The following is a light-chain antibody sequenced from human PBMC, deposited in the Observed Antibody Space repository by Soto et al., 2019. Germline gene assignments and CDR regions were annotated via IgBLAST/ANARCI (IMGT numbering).Light chain of an antibody. J-gene: IGKJ5*01. CDR3: QQYASSPIP. CDR2: DAS. Sequence: ENVLTQSPGTLSLSPGERATLSCRASQSVGRDYLAWFQQKPGQAPRLHIHDASRRATGIPDRFSGSGSGTDFTLTINRLEPEDFAIYYCQQYASSPIPFGQGSRVDMK. V-gene: IGKV3-20*01. CDR1: QSVGRDY.